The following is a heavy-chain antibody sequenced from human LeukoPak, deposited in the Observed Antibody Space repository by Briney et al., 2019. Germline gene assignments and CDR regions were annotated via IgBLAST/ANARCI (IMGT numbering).Heavy chain of an antibody. CDR2: INPIIGIV. CDR3: ARVPSGYTPNANYYYYGMDV. CDR1: GGTFSRYA. D-gene: IGHD5-12*01. V-gene: IGHV1-69*04. Sequence: SVKVSCKASGGTFSRYAISWVRQAPGQGLEWMGRINPIIGIVNYAQKFQGRVTITADKSTSTAYMELSSLRSEDTAVYYCARVPSGYTPNANYYYYGMDVWGQGTTVTVSS. J-gene: IGHJ6*02.